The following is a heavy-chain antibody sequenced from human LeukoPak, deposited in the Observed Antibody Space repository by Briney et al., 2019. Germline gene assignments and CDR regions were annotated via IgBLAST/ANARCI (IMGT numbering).Heavy chain of an antibody. CDR1: GFTFSNYA. Sequence: VGSLRLSCAASGFTFSNYATSWVRQAPGKGLEWVSGVSDSGRSAYYADSVQGRFIISRDNSKNTLYLQMNSLRVEDTAAYFCAQNQWEFPAWGQGTLVTVSS. CDR3: AQNQWEFPA. CDR2: VSDSGRSA. V-gene: IGHV3-23*01. D-gene: IGHD1-26*01. J-gene: IGHJ5*02.